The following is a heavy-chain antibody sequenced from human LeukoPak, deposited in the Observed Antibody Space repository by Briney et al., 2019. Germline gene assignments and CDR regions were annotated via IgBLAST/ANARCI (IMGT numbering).Heavy chain of an antibody. Sequence: GGSLRLSCAASGFTFSSHWMSWVRQAPGKGPEWVANIKQDGTEVYYVDSVKGRFTISRDNARNSLYLQMSSLRDEDTAVYYCARDRVVGATFFDYRGQGTMVTVSS. D-gene: IGHD1-26*01. CDR3: ARDRVVGATFFDY. CDR2: IKQDGTEV. V-gene: IGHV3-7*01. CDR1: GFTFSSHW. J-gene: IGHJ4*02.